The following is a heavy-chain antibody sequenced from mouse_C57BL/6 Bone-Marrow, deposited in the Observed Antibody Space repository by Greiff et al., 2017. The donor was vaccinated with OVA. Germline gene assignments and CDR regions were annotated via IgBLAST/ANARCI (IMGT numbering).Heavy chain of an antibody. Sequence: DVKLQESGPGLVKPSQSLSLTCSVTGYSITSGYYWNWIRQFPGNKLEWMGYISYDGSNNYNPSLKNRISITRDTAKNQFFLKLNSVTTEDTATYYCARDQGRHYGSSYWYFDVWGTGTTVTVSS. CDR3: ARDQGRHYGSSYWYFDV. CDR2: ISYDGSN. D-gene: IGHD1-1*01. CDR1: GYSITSGYY. J-gene: IGHJ1*03. V-gene: IGHV3-6*01.